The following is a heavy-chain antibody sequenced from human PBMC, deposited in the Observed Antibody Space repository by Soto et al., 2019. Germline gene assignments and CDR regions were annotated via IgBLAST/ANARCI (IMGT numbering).Heavy chain of an antibody. D-gene: IGHD6-19*01. V-gene: IGHV3-23*01. CDR3: AKGQAWLVRDYYYGMDV. CDR1: GFTFSSYA. CDR2: ISGSGGST. J-gene: IGHJ6*02. Sequence: PGGSLRLSCAASGFTFSSYAMSWVRQAPGKGLEWVSAISGSGGSTYYADSVKGRFTISRDNSKNTLYLQMNSLRAEGTAVYYCAKGQAWLVRDYYYGMDVWGQGTTVTVS.